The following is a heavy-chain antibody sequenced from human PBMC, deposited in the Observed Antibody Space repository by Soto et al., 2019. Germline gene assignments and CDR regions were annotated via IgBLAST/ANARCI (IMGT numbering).Heavy chain of an antibody. Sequence: QVQLVQSGAELKKPGASVKVSCKPSGYTFNSYGITWVRQAPGQGLEWMGWISAYNSNTVYAQRLQGRVTMTTDTATSTAYMELRSRRSDDTAVYYCARGAPHDYWGQGTLVTVSS. J-gene: IGHJ4*02. V-gene: IGHV1-18*01. CDR3: ARGAPHDY. CDR2: ISAYNSNT. CDR1: GYTFNSYG.